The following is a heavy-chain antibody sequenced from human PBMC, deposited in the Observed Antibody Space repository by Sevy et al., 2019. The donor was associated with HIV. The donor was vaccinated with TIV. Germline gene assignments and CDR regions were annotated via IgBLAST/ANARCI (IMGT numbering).Heavy chain of an antibody. CDR3: ARERGDYGDYGDYYYYGMDV. CDR1: GFTVSSNY. J-gene: IGHJ6*02. Sequence: GGSLRLSCAASGFTVSSNYMSWVRQAPGKGLEWVSVIYSGGSTYYADSVKGRFTISRDNSKNTLYLQMNSLRAEDTAVYYCARERGDYGDYGDYYYYGMDVWGQRTTVTVSS. CDR2: IYSGGST. V-gene: IGHV3-53*01. D-gene: IGHD4-17*01.